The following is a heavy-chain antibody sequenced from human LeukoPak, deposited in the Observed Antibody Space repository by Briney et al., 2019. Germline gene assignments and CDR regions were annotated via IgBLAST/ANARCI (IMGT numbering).Heavy chain of an antibody. V-gene: IGHV3-20*04. CDR1: GFTFDDYG. CDR3: ARRAGAYSHPYDY. Sequence: GGSLRLSCAASGFTFDDYGMSWVRQAPGRGLEWVSGINWGGGSTAYADSVKGRFTISRDNAKNSLYLQMNSLRAEDTALYYCARRAGAYSHPYDYWGQGTLVTVSS. J-gene: IGHJ4*02. D-gene: IGHD4/OR15-4a*01. CDR2: INWGGGST.